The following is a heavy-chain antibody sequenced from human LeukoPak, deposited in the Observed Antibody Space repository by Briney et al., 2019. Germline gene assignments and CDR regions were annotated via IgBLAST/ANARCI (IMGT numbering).Heavy chain of an antibody. J-gene: IGHJ4*02. CDR3: ARDRGYSSGTFDY. D-gene: IGHD6-19*01. CDR1: GGSISSYY. Sequence: PSETLSLTCTVSGGSISSYYWSWIRQPPGKGLEWIGSIYHSGSTYYNPSLKSRVTISVDTSKNQFSLKLSSVTAADTAVYYCARDRGYSSGTFDYWGQGTLVTVSS. CDR2: IYHSGST. V-gene: IGHV4-38-2*02.